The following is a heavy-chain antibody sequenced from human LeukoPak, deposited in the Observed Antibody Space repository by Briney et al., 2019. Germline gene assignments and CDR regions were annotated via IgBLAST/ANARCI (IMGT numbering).Heavy chain of an antibody. J-gene: IGHJ4*02. D-gene: IGHD1-26*01. V-gene: IGHV5-51*01. CDR1: GYSFSNNW. CDR2: IYPGDSDT. CDR3: ARHSENYFDY. Sequence: GESLKISCKGSGYSFSNNWIGWVRQMPGKGPEWMGNIYPGDSDTRYSPSFQGQVTISADKSISTAYLQWSSLKASDTAMYYCARHSENYFDYWGQGTLVTVSS.